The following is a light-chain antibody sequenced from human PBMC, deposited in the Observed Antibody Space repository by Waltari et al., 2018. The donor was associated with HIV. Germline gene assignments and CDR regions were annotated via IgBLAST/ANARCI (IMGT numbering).Light chain of an antibody. J-gene: IGKJ2*01. CDR2: GPA. Sequence: EIVLTQSPATLSLSPGGRAYLSCRASQSVNNGYLAWYQWKPGQAPRLVIYGPARRATGVADRFTGSGSGTDFTLTISRLQPEDFAVYYCLQHATLPYTFGQGTKLEI. CDR3: LQHATLPYT. CDR1: QSVNNGY. V-gene: IGKV3-20*01.